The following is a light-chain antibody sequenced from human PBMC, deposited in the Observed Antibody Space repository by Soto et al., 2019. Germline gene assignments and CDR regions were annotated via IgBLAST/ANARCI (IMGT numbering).Light chain of an antibody. V-gene: IGLV4-69*02. Sequence: QLVLNQSPSASASLGASVKLTCTLSSGHSIYAIAWHQQQPEKGPRYLMKLNSDGSHSKGDGIPDRFSGSSSGAERYLTISSLQSEDEADYYCQTWDTGVHVVFGGGTKVTVL. J-gene: IGLJ2*01. CDR2: LNSDGSH. CDR3: QTWDTGVHVV. CDR1: SGHSIYA.